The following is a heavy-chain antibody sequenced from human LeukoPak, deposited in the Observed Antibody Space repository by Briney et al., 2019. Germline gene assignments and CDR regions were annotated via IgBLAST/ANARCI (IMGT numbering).Heavy chain of an antibody. J-gene: IGHJ4*02. V-gene: IGHV4-61*01. CDR3: ARRGYGSGSYLFDY. Sequence: SETLSLTCTVSGYSISSGYYWSWIWQPPGKGLEWIGYIYYSGSTNYNPSLKSRVTISVDTSKNQFSLKLSSVTAADTAVYYCARRGYGSGSYLFDYWGQGTLVTVSS. D-gene: IGHD3-10*01. CDR2: IYYSGST. CDR1: GYSISSGYY.